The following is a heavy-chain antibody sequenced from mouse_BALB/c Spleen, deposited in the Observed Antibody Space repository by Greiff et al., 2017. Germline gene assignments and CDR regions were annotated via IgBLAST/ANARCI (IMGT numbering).Heavy chain of an antibody. D-gene: IGHD2-1*01. V-gene: IGHV1S29*02. CDR1: GYTFTDYN. CDR2: IYPYNGGT. J-gene: IGHJ2*01. Sequence: EVQLQQSGPELVKPGASVKISCKASGYTFTDYNIHWVKQSHGKSLEWIGYIYPYNGGTGYNQKFKSKATLTVDNSSSTAYMELRSLTSEDSAVYYCAKEGGNSGLGDDWGQGTTLTVSS. CDR3: AKEGGNSGLGDD.